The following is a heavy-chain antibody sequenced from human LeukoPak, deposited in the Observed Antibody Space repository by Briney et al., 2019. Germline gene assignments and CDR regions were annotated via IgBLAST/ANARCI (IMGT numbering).Heavy chain of an antibody. D-gene: IGHD6-13*01. CDR1: GFTFSSYG. CDR2: ISYDGSNK. J-gene: IGHJ4*02. CDR3: AKYSSSWYGFDY. Sequence: PGRSLRLSCAASGFTFSSYGMHWVRQAPGKGLEWVAVISYDGSNKYYADSVKGRFTISRDNSKNTLYLQMNSLRAEDTAVYYCAKYSSSWYGFDYWGQETLVTVSS. V-gene: IGHV3-30*18.